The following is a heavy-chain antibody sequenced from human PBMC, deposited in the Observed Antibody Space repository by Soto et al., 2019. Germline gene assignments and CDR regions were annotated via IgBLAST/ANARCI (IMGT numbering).Heavy chain of an antibody. CDR1: GFTFSTYS. D-gene: IGHD1-1*01. V-gene: IGHV3-21*01. J-gene: IGHJ5*02. CDR3: ASGGTTGTTATNWFDP. CDR2: ISSSSDYI. Sequence: EVQLVESGGGLVKPGGSLRLSCAASGFTFSTYSMNWVRQAPGKGLEWVSSISSSSDYIYYADSVKGRFTISRDNAQNSLSLQMNSLSDEDTAVYYCASGGTTGTTATNWFDPWGKGTLVTVSS.